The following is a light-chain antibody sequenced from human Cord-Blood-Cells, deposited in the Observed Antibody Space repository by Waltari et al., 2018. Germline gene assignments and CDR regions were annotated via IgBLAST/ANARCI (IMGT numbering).Light chain of an antibody. CDR1: PSISSY. CDR2: AAS. Sequence: DIQMTQSPSSLSASVGDRVTITCRASPSISSYLNWYQQKPGKAPKLLIYAASSLQSGVPARFSGSGVGTDFTLTISSLQPEDFTTYYCQQSYSTPWTFGQGTKVEIK. CDR3: QQSYSTPWT. V-gene: IGKV1-39*01. J-gene: IGKJ1*01.